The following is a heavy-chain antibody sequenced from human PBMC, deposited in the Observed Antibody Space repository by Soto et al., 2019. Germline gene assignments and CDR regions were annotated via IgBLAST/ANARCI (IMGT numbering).Heavy chain of an antibody. CDR3: ARDRLIAAAGDYYYYYYGMDV. Sequence: GGSLRLSCAASGFTFSSDSMNWVRQAPGKGLEWVSSISSSSSYIYYADSVKGRFTISRDNAKNSLYLQMNSLRAEDTAVYYCARDRLIAAAGDYYYYYYGMDVWGKGTTVTVSS. D-gene: IGHD6-13*01. CDR2: ISSSSSYI. J-gene: IGHJ6*04. CDR1: GFTFSSDS. V-gene: IGHV3-21*01.